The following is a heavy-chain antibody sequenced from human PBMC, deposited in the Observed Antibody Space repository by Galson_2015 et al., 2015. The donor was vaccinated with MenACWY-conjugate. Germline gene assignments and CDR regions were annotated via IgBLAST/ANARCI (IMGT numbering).Heavy chain of an antibody. Sequence: SLRLSCAASGFTFNTYWMTWVRQAPGKGLEWVANIKQDGTERSYVDSVEGRLTISRDNAKNSLYLQMNSLRAEDTAVYYCARVRGDYDTSGYFSAYFDYWGQGTLVTDSS. CDR2: IKQDGTER. CDR3: ARVRGDYDTSGYFSAYFDY. V-gene: IGHV3-7*03. J-gene: IGHJ4*02. D-gene: IGHD3-22*01. CDR1: GFTFNTYW.